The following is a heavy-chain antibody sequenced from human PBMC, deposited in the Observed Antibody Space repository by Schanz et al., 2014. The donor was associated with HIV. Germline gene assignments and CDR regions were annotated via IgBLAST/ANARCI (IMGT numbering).Heavy chain of an antibody. Sequence: EVQLVESGGGFVQPGGYLRLSCAASGFTFSTHHIHWVRQAPGKGLVWVSRLNSDGTYTNYADSVKGRFTIARDNTKKKGYLQMNSLRVEQKEGYYCTRDKEEWLLNGWFDPWGQGTLVTVSS. CDR1: GFTFSTHH. V-gene: IGHV3-74*01. CDR2: LNSDGTYT. CDR3: TRDKEEWLLNGWFDP. J-gene: IGHJ5*02. D-gene: IGHD3-3*01.